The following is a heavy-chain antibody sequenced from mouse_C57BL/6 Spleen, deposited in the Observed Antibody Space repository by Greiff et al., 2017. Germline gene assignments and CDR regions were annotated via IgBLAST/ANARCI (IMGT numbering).Heavy chain of an antibody. J-gene: IGHJ3*01. V-gene: IGHV1-55*01. Sequence: VQLQQPGAELVKPGASVKMSCKASGYTFPRYWITWVKQRPGQGLAWIGDIYPGSGSTNYNEKFKSKATLTVDTSSSTAYMQLSSLTSEDSAVYYCARGGPFAYWGQGTLVTVSA. CDR2: IYPGSGST. CDR1: GYTFPRYW. CDR3: ARGGPFAY.